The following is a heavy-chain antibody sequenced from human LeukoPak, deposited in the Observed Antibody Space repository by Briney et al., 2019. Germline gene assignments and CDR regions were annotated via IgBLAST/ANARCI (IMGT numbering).Heavy chain of an antibody. D-gene: IGHD3-3*01. V-gene: IGHV4-30-2*01. Sequence: SQTLSLTCAVSGGSISSGGYSWSWIRQPPGKGLEWIGYIYHSGSTYYNPSLKSRVTISVDRSKNQFSLKLSSVTAADTAVYYCARLGIFGVVPYYYYGMDVWGQGTTVTVSS. J-gene: IGHJ6*02. CDR2: IYHSGST. CDR1: GGSISSGGYS. CDR3: ARLGIFGVVPYYYYGMDV.